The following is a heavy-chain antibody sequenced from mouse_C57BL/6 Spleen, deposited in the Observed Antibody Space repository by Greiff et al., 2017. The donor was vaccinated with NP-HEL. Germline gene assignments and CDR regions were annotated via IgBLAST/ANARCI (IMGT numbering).Heavy chain of an antibody. CDR3: ARKTNPRGDYFDY. CDR1: GYTFTSYW. J-gene: IGHJ2*01. V-gene: IGHV1-61*01. CDR2: IYPSDSET. Sequence: QVQLQQPGAELVRPGSSVKLSCKASGYTFTSYWMDWVKQRPGQGLEWIGNIYPSDSETHYNQKFKDKATLTVDKSSSTAYMQLSSLTSEDSAVYYCARKTNPRGDYFDYWGQGTTLTVSS. D-gene: IGHD6-1*01.